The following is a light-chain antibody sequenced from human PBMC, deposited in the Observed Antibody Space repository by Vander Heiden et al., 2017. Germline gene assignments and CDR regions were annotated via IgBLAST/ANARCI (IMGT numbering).Light chain of an antibody. V-gene: IGKV3-20*01. CDR1: QSVSSSY. CDR3: QQYGSSLIT. CDR2: GAS. Sequence: IVLTQSPGTLSLSPGERVTLSCRASQSVSSSYLAWYQQKPGQAPRLLIYGASSRATGIPDRFSGSGSGTDFTLTISRLEPEDFAVYYCQQYGSSLITFGQGTRLEIK. J-gene: IGKJ5*01.